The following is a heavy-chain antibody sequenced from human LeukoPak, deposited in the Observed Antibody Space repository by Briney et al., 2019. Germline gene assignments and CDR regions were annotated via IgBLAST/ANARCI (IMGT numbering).Heavy chain of an antibody. J-gene: IGHJ4*02. CDR1: GASISTSSYC. CDR3: ARRNYPYYFDY. Sequence: PSETLSLTCTVSGASISTSSYCWGWIRQPPGKGLEWIGTISCRGGNYYNPSLQTRVTTSVDTSSNQFSLKLSPVTAADTAVYYCARRNYPYYFDYWGRGTLVTVSS. V-gene: IGHV4-39*01. D-gene: IGHD4-11*01. CDR2: ISCRGGN.